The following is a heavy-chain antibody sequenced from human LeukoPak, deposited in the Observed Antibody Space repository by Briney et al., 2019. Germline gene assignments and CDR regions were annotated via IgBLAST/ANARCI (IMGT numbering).Heavy chain of an antibody. Sequence: ASVKVSCKASGYTFTSYDINWVRQATGQGLEWMGWMNPNSGNTGYAQKFQGRVTMARNTSIGTAYMELSSLRSEDTAVYYCARDQFMVRGVINLYYYYMDVWGKGTTVTVSS. J-gene: IGHJ6*03. CDR2: MNPNSGNT. CDR3: ARDQFMVRGVINLYYYYMDV. D-gene: IGHD3-10*01. V-gene: IGHV1-8*01. CDR1: GYTFTSYD.